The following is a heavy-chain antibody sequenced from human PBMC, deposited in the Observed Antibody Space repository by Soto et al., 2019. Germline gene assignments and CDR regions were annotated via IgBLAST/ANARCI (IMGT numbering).Heavy chain of an antibody. Sequence: EVQLLESGGDLVQPGGSLRVSCAASGFMCSSHGMSWVRQAPGKGLEWVSSISSGGDLTYYADSVKGRFTVSRDNLKNTLSLQMDSLRAEDTATYYCAKIGHIGNWFFDYCGQGTLVTVSS. CDR3: AKIGHIGNWFFDY. D-gene: IGHD1-1*01. J-gene: IGHJ4*02. CDR1: GFMCSSHG. CDR2: ISSGGDLT. V-gene: IGHV3-23*01.